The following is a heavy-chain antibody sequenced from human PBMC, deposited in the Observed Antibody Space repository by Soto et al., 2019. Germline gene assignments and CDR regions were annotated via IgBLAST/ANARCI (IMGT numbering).Heavy chain of an antibody. V-gene: IGHV4-59*01. CDR2: IYYSGST. CDR3: ARGRFLEWLFNYYYYGMDV. D-gene: IGHD3-3*01. Sequence: PSETLSLTCTVSGGSISSYYWSWIRQPPGKGLEWIGYIYYSGSTNYNPSLKSRVTISVDTSKNQFSLKLSSVTAADTAVYYCARGRFLEWLFNYYYYGMDVWGQGTTVTVSS. J-gene: IGHJ6*02. CDR1: GGSISSYY.